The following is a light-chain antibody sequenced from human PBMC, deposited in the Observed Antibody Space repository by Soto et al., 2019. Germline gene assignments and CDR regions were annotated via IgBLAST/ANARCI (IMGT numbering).Light chain of an antibody. CDR2: GAS. J-gene: IGKJ5*01. CDR1: QSVSSN. Sequence: EIVMTQSPATLSVSPGERASLSWRASQSVSSNLAWYQQKPGQAPRLLIYGASSRATGIPVRFSGSGSGTEFTLTISSLQSEDFAVYYCQQYYTWPLTFGQGTRLEIK. CDR3: QQYYTWPLT. V-gene: IGKV3-15*01.